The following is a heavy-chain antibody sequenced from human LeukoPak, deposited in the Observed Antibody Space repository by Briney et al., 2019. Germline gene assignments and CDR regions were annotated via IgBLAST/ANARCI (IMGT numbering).Heavy chain of an antibody. J-gene: IGHJ5*02. Sequence: GASVKVSCKASGGTFSSYAISWVRQAPGQGLEWMGGIIPIFGTANSAQKFQGRVTITADESTSTAYMELSSLRSEDTAVYYCARDGYCINGVCHMPSWGQGVQVTVSS. CDR2: IIPIFGTA. D-gene: IGHD2-8*01. V-gene: IGHV1-69*13. CDR3: ARDGYCINGVCHMPS. CDR1: GGTFSSYA.